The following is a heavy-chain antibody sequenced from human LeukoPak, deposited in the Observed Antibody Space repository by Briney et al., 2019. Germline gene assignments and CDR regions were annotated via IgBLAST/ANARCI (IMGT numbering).Heavy chain of an antibody. Sequence: GRSLRLSCAASGFTFSSYGMHWVSQAPGKGLEWEAVISYDGSNKYYADSVKGRFTISRDNSKNTLYLQMNSLRAEDTAVYYCAKEEVGATTGDYWGQGTLVTVSS. CDR1: GFTFSSYG. V-gene: IGHV3-30*18. CDR2: ISYDGSNK. J-gene: IGHJ4*02. D-gene: IGHD1-26*01. CDR3: AKEEVGATTGDY.